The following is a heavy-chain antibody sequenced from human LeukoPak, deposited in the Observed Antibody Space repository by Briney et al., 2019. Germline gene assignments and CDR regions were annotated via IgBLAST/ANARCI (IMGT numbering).Heavy chain of an antibody. J-gene: IGHJ4*02. CDR1: GYTFTGYY. V-gene: IGHV1-2*04. D-gene: IGHD3-3*01. CDR3: ARDNARYYDFWSGYYTAGYYFDY. Sequence: ASVKVSCKASGYTFTGYYMHWVRQAPGQGLEWMGWINPNSGGTNYAQKFQGWVTMTRDTSISTAYMELSRLRSDDTAVYYCARDNARYYDFWSGYYTAGYYFDYWDQGTLVTVSS. CDR2: INPNSGGT.